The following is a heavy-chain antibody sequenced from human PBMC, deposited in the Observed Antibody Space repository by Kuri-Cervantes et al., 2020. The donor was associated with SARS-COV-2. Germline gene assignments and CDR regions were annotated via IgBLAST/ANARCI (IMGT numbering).Heavy chain of an antibody. CDR3: ARSKGSGWFGFDPSMDV. J-gene: IGHJ6*02. V-gene: IGHV4-59*01. CDR2: IYYSGST. D-gene: IGHD6-19*01. CDR1: GGSISSYY. Sequence: SETLSLTCTVSGGSISSYYWSWIRQSPGKGLEWIGYIYYSGSTNYNPSLKSRVTISVDTSKNQFSLKLSSVTAADTAVYYCARSKGSGWFGFDPSMDVWGQGTTVTVSS.